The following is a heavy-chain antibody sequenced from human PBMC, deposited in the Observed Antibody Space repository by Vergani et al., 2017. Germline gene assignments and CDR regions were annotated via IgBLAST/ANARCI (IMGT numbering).Heavy chain of an antibody. CDR3: ASLRDYYYMDV. CDR2: IYHSGCT. V-gene: IGHV4-30-2*01. J-gene: IGHJ6*03. D-gene: IGHD4-17*01. CDR1: GGSISSGGYS. Sequence: QLQLQESGSGLVKPSQTLSLTCAVSGGSISSGGYSWSWIRQPPGKGLEWIGYIYHSGCTYYNPSLKSRVTISVDRSKNQFSLKLSSVTAADTAVYYCASLRDYYYMDVWGKGTTVTVSS.